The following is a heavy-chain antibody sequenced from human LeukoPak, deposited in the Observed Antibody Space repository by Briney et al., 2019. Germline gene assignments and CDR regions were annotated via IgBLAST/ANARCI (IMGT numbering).Heavy chain of an antibody. V-gene: IGHV3-15*01. CDR3: TTHPCGGGSCYYVSDN. D-gene: IGHD1-26*01. J-gene: IGHJ4*02. CDR2: IKNKAGDGTT. Sequence: GGSLRLSCAASGFNFSHAWMSWVRQAPGKGLEWVARIKNKAGDGTTDYAAPVRGRFTISRDDSKNTLSLQMNSLKTEDTAVYYCTTHPCGGGSCYYVSDNWGQGTLVTVSS. CDR1: GFNFSHAW.